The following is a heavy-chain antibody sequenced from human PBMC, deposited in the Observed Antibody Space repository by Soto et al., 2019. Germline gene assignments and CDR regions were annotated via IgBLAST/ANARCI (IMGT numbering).Heavy chain of an antibody. CDR1: GYTFTGYY. J-gene: IGHJ6*02. Sequence: ASVKVSCKASGYTFTGYYMHWVRQAPGQGLEWMGWINPNSGGTNYAQKFQGWVTMTRDTSISTAYMELSRLRSDDTAVYYCARGGLIAVLVVYRMDVWGQGTTVTVSS. CDR2: INPNSGGT. V-gene: IGHV1-2*04. CDR3: ARGGLIAVLVVYRMDV. D-gene: IGHD6-19*01.